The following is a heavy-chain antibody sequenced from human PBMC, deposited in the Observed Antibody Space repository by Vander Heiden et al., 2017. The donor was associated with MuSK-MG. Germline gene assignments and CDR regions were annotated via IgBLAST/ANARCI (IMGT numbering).Heavy chain of an antibody. D-gene: IGHD3-3*01. CDR1: GLPFSGYA. J-gene: IGHJ4*02. CDR3: ARDPIYDFWSGYFDY. V-gene: IGHV3-30-3*01. CDR2: ISYDGSNK. Sequence: QVQLVEPGGGVVQPGRSLGLSCAASGLPFSGYAMHWVRQAPGKGLEWVAVISYDGSNKYYADSVKGRFTISRDNSKNTLYLQMNSLRAEDTAVYYCARDPIYDFWSGYFDYWGQGTLVTVSS.